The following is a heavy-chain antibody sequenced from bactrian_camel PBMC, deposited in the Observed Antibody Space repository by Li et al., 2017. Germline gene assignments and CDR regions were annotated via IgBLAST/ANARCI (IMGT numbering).Heavy chain of an antibody. D-gene: IGHD2*01. V-gene: IGHV3S26*01. CDR1: DYSFSRY. CDR2: ISSDGRTNYA. Sequence: QLVESGGGSVQAGESLRLSCAASDYSFSRYWAWFRQGPGKEREWVAAISSDGRTNYASYANSMKGRFTISEDSAKNTVNLQINSLTPEDSGTYLCAGRDSRSFYGESWNDPFRYRYWGQGTQVTVS. J-gene: IGHJ4*01. CDR3: AGRDSRSFYGESWNDPFRYRY.